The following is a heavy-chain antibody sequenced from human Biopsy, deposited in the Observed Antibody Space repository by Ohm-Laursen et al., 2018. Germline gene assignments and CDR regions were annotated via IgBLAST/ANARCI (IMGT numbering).Heavy chain of an antibody. D-gene: IGHD2-15*01. CDR3: GNEVHGRDY. CDR2: INQSGTT. J-gene: IGHJ4*02. V-gene: IGHV4-34*08. CDR1: GKTFSDYQ. Sequence: SETLSLTCAVFGKTFSDYQWSWIRQPPGKGLEWIGQINQSGTTNYNLSLKSRVSISADASKYEFSLRLTSVTSADTAVYFCGNEVHGRDYWGLGAQVTVSS.